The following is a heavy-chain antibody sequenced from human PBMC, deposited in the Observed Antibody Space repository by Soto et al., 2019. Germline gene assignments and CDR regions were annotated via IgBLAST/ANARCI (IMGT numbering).Heavy chain of an antibody. CDR2: INAGNGNT. CDR3: ARSIVVVTALDY. CDR1: GYTFTSYA. V-gene: IGHV1-3*05. Sequence: QVQLVQSGAEEKKPGASVKVSCKASGYTFTSYAMHWVRQAPGQRLEWMGWINAGNGNTKYSQKFQGRVTITRDTSASTAYMELSILRSEDTAVYYCARSIVVVTALDYWGQGTLVTVPS. D-gene: IGHD2-21*02. J-gene: IGHJ4*02.